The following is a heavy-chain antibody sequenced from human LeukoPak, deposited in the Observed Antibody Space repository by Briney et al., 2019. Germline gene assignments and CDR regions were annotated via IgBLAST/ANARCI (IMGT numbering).Heavy chain of an antibody. V-gene: IGHV3-64*01. J-gene: IGHJ3*01. D-gene: IGHD2-15*01. Sequence: GGSLRLSCAASGFTFSTYATHWVRQAPGKGLEYVSGISGNGRSTFYGSSVKGRFTVSRDNSKDTLCLQMGSLRAEDMAVYYCTRDIGRLRGDAFDFWGQGTMVTVSS. CDR1: GFTFSTYA. CDR2: ISGNGRST. CDR3: TRDIGRLRGDAFDF.